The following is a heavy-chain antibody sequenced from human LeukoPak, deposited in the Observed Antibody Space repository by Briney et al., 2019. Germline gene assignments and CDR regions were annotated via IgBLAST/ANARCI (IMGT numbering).Heavy chain of an antibody. CDR1: GYTFTGYY. CDR3: ARGIGLVTAFDI. J-gene: IGHJ3*02. D-gene: IGHD6-19*01. V-gene: IGHV1-2*02. CDR2: INPNSGGT. Sequence: ASVKVSCEASGYTFTGYYMHWVRQAPGQGLEWMGWINPNSGGTNYAQKFQGRVTMTRDTSISTAYMELSRLRSDDTAVYYCARGIGLVTAFDIWGQGTMVTVSS.